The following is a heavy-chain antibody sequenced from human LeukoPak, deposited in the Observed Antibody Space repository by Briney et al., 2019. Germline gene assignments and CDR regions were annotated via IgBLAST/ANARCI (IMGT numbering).Heavy chain of an antibody. D-gene: IGHD2-2*01. Sequence: GGSLRLSCAASGFTLSNYDMNWVRQAPGKGLEWVSSISTSSRYIYYKDSVRGRFTISRDDAKNSLYLEMDSLRAEDTAVYYCARADCSSSTCYLRRSWFDPWGQGTLVTVSS. J-gene: IGHJ5*02. CDR1: GFTLSNYD. V-gene: IGHV3-21*01. CDR2: ISTSSRYI. CDR3: ARADCSSSTCYLRRSWFDP.